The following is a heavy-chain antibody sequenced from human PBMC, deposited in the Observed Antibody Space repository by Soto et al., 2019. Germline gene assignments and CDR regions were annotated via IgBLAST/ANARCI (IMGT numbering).Heavy chain of an antibody. V-gene: IGHV3-21*01. J-gene: IGHJ6*02. CDR2: ISSSSSYI. CDR1: GFTFSSYS. D-gene: IGHD4-4*01. CDR3: ARDKVTSYYYYGMDV. Sequence: ESGGGLVKPGGSLRLSCAASGFTFSSYSMNWVRQAPGKGLEWVSSISSSSSYIYYADSVKGRFTISRDNAKNSLYLQMNSLRAEDTAVYYCARDKVTSYYYYGMDVWGQGTTVTVSS.